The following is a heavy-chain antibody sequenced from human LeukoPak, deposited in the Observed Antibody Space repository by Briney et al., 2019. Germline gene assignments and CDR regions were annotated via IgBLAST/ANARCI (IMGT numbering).Heavy chain of an antibody. V-gene: IGHV3-74*01. CDR3: ARGKVYSSPSNWFDH. D-gene: IGHD6-19*01. Sequence: GGSLRLSCAASGFTFSSYWMHWVRQAPGKGLEWVSRINSDGSSTNYADSVKGRFTISRDNAKNTLYLQMNSLRAEDTAVYSCARGKVYSSPSNWFDHWGQGTLVTVSS. CDR2: INSDGSST. J-gene: IGHJ5*02. CDR1: GFTFSSYW.